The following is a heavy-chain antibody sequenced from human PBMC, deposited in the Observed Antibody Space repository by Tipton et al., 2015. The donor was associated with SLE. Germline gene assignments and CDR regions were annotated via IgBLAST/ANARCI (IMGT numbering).Heavy chain of an antibody. V-gene: IGHV4-59*01. CDR2: ASYSGRP. CDR3: ARDGAPYYYDSSGYPNYFDY. CDR1: GGSISSYY. J-gene: IGHJ4*02. Sequence: TLSLTCTVSGGSISSYYWSWIRQPPGKGLEWIGDASYSGRPNSNPSLKSRVTVSVDTSQNQFSLRLRSVTAADTAVYYCARDGAPYYYDSSGYPNYFDYWGQGTLVTVSS. D-gene: IGHD3-22*01.